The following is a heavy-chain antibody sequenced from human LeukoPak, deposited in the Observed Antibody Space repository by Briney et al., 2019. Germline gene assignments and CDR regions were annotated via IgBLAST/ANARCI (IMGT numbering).Heavy chain of an antibody. CDR3: ARDQGWLVLSWFDP. V-gene: IGHV3-30*04. Sequence: GGSLRLSCAASGFTFSSYAMHWVRQAPGKGLEWVAVISYDGSNKYYADSVKGRFTISRDNSKNTLYLQMNSLRAEDTAVYYCARDQGWLVLSWFDPWGQGTLVTVSS. CDR2: ISYDGSNK. J-gene: IGHJ5*02. CDR1: GFTFSSYA. D-gene: IGHD6-19*01.